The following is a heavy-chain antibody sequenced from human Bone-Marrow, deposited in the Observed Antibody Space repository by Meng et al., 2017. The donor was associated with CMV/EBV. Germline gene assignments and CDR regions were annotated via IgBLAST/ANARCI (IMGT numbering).Heavy chain of an antibody. Sequence: GESLKISCAASGFAFSSYALHWVRRAPGKGLEWVSAIGTGGDTYYADSVMGRFTISRDNAKKPLYLQMNSLIAEDMAVYYCARASGYCGGDCYSCWFDPWGQGTMVTVSS. V-gene: IGHV3-47*02. D-gene: IGHD2-21*01. J-gene: IGHJ5*02. CDR1: GFAFSSYA. CDR3: ARASGYCGGDCYSCWFDP. CDR2: IGTGGDT.